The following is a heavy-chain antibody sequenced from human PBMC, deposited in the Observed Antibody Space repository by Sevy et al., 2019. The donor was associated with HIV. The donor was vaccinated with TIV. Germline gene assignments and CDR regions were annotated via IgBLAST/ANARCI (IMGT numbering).Heavy chain of an antibody. V-gene: IGHV3-53*01. D-gene: IGHD3-10*01. CDR3: ATIRGSGSYWPYYFDN. Sequence: GGSLRLSCAASGLTVSSTYMSWVRQAPGKGLERVSVIYSGGGTKYADSVKGRFTISRDSSKSTMYLQMNSLRAEDTALYYCATIRGSGSYWPYYFDNWRQGTLVTVSS. J-gene: IGHJ4*02. CDR1: GLTVSSTY. CDR2: IYSGGGT.